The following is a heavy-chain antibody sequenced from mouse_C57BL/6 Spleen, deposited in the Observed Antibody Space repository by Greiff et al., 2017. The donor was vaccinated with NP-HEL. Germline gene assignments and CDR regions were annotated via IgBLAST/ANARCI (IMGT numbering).Heavy chain of an antibody. J-gene: IGHJ1*03. Sequence: EVQLVESGPGMVKPSQSLSLTCTVTGYSITSGYDWHWIRHFPGNKLEWMGYISYSGSTNYNPSLKSRISITHDTSKNHFFLKLNSVTTEDTATYYCARDSNYYWYFDVWGTGTTVTVSS. D-gene: IGHD2-5*01. CDR1: GYSITSGYD. CDR3: ARDSNYYWYFDV. CDR2: ISYSGST. V-gene: IGHV3-1*01.